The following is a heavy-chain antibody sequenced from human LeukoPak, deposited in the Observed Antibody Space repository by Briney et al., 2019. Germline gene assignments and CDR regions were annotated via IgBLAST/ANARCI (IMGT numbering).Heavy chain of an antibody. V-gene: IGHV1-69*05. D-gene: IGHD3-3*01. CDR1: GGTFSSYA. Sequence: GASVKVSCKASGGTFSSYAISWVRQAPGQGLERMGGIIPIFGTANYARKFQGRVTITTDESTSIAYMELSSLRSEDTAVYYCASSFGVGSNWFDPWGQGTLVTVSS. J-gene: IGHJ5*02. CDR2: IIPIFGTA. CDR3: ASSFGVGSNWFDP.